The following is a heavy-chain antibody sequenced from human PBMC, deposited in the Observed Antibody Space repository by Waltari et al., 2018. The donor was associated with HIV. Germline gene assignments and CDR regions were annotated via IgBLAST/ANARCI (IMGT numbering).Heavy chain of an antibody. CDR3: ARDGGGYNFRGAFDI. CDR1: GFTVSSNY. CDR2: IYSGGST. V-gene: IGHV3-53*01. J-gene: IGHJ3*02. Sequence: EVQLVESGGGLIQPGGSLRLSCAASGFTVSSNYMSWVRQEPGKGLGWVSIIYSGGSTYYADSVKCRFTISRDNSKNMLYLQMNSLRVEDTAVYYCARDGGGYNFRGAFDIWGQGTMVTVSS. D-gene: IGHD5-12*01.